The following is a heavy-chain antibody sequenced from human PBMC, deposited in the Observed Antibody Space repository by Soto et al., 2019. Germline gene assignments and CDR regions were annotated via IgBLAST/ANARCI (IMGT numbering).Heavy chain of an antibody. CDR1: GFSLSDYW. Sequence: GGSLRLSCAASGFSLSDYWMHWVRQVPGKGLLWVSRVSVNGRDTTYADSVKGRFTISRDNAKNTLYLQMDSLPAEDTAVYYCAREGYCRNPSCYLSPSDIRRQGTMGTVSS. V-gene: IGHV3-74*03. CDR2: VSVNGRDT. D-gene: IGHD2-2*01. J-gene: IGHJ3*02. CDR3: AREGYCRNPSCYLSPSDI.